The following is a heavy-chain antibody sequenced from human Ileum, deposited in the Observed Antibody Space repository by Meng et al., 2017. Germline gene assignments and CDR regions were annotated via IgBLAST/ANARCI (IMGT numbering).Heavy chain of an antibody. Sequence: QVQLVQSGAAVKKPGASVKVSCKASGYTFTRYAMHWVRQAPGQRLEWMGWINTGNGDAKYSQRFQGRVTITRDTSASTVYMELSSLRSEDTTVYHCARGHQNYDILTGSYWGQGTLVTVSS. D-gene: IGHD3-9*01. CDR2: INTGNGDA. J-gene: IGHJ4*02. CDR1: GYTFTRYA. CDR3: ARGHQNYDILTGSY. V-gene: IGHV1-3*04.